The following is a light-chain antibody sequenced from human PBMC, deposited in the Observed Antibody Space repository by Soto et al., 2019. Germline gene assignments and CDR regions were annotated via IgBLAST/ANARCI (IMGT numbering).Light chain of an antibody. CDR2: GAS. J-gene: IGKJ2*01. CDR3: QQYNTWPPYT. Sequence: EIVMTQSPATLSVSPGERATLSCRASQRVSSNLAWYQQKPGQAPRLLIYGASTRATGIPARFSGSGSGTEFTLTISSLLSEDFAVYYCQQYNTWPPYTFGQGTKLEIK. CDR1: QRVSSN. V-gene: IGKV3-15*01.